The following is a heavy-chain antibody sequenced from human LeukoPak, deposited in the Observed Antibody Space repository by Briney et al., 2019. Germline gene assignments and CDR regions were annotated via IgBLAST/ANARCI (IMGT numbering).Heavy chain of an antibody. V-gene: IGHV6-1*01. CDR2: TYYRSKWYH. J-gene: IGHJ4*02. Sequence: SQTLSLTCAISGDSVSSINGAWNWIRQSPSRGLEWLGRTYYRSKWYHDYASSLEGRITISPDTSTNQFSLQLNPVTPEDTAVYYCARDLGSSGWYTFDYWGQGTLVTVSS. D-gene: IGHD6-19*01. CDR1: GDSVSSINGA. CDR3: ARDLGSSGWYTFDY.